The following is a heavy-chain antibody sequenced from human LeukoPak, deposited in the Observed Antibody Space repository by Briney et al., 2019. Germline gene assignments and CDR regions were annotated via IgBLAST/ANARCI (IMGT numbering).Heavy chain of an antibody. CDR1: GGSISSSSYY. V-gene: IGHV4-39*01. J-gene: IGHJ6*03. Sequence: SETLSLTCTVSGGSISSSSYYWGWIRQPPGKGLEWIGSIYYSGSTYYNPSLKSRVTISVDTSKNQLSLKLSSVTAADTAVYYCARKLLEEQWLAFYYYMDVWGKGTTVTVSS. CDR2: IYYSGST. D-gene: IGHD6-19*01. CDR3: ARKLLEEQWLAFYYYMDV.